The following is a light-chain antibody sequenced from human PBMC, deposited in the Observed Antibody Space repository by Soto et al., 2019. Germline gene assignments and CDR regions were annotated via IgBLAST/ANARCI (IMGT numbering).Light chain of an antibody. CDR2: RDD. CDR3: AAWDVSLSAV. CDR1: SSNIGSKF. Sequence: QSVLTQPPSASGTPGQRVTISCSGSSSNIGSKFVYWYQQLPGTAPKLLIYRDDQRPSGVPDRFSGSKAGTSASLAISGLRSEDEGDYYCAAWDVSLSAVFGGGTKLTV. J-gene: IGLJ3*02. V-gene: IGLV1-47*01.